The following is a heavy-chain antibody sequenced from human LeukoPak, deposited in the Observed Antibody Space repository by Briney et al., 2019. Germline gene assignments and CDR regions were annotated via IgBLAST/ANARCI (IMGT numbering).Heavy chain of an antibody. D-gene: IGHD5-18*01. CDR1: GGSTSSSSYY. Sequence: SETLSLTCTVSGGSTSSSSYYWGWIRQPPGKGLEWIGSIYYSGSTKYNTSLMSRVTISVDTSNNQFSLNLTSVTAADTAVYYCARSGPVASYHYFMDVWGKGTAVTVSS. CDR3: ARSGPVASYHYFMDV. J-gene: IGHJ6*03. V-gene: IGHV4-39*01. CDR2: IYYSGST.